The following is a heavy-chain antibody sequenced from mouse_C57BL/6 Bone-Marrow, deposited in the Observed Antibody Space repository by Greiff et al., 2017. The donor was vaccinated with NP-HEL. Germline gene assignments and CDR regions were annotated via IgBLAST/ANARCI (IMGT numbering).Heavy chain of an antibody. Sequence: QVQLQQSGPELVKPGASVKISCTASGYTFTDYYMNWVKQRPGQGLEWIGWIFPGSGSTYYTAKFKGKATLTVDKSSSTAYMLLSSLTSEDSAVYCCARSGNWDGFDYWGQGTLVTVSA. CDR3: ARSGNWDGFDY. CDR1: GYTFTDYY. V-gene: IGHV1-75*01. D-gene: IGHD4-1*01. CDR2: IFPGSGST. J-gene: IGHJ3*01.